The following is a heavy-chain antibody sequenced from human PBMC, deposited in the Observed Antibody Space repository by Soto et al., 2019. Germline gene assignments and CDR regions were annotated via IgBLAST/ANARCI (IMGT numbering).Heavy chain of an antibody. Sequence: QITLKESGPTLVRPTQTLTLTCTFSGFSLSTTGVGVGWIRQPPGKALEWLALIYWDDDKRYSPSLKCRLTITNDTSKNEVILTMTNMDPVDTARYYCAQRLPHYGLGRERGNGFDPWGQGTLVTVSS. CDR1: GFSLSTTGVG. J-gene: IGHJ5*02. V-gene: IGHV2-5*02. D-gene: IGHD3-10*01. CDR2: IYWDDDK. CDR3: AQRLPHYGLGRERGNGFDP.